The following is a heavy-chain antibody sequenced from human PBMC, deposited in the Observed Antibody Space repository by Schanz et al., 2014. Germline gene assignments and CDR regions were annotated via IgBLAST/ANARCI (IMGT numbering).Heavy chain of an antibody. CDR1: GFTFSDSW. V-gene: IGHV3-74*01. CDR3: VRDTDYHFDY. D-gene: IGHD4-17*01. CDR2: TSNDGSFT. J-gene: IGHJ4*02. Sequence: EVQLVESGGGFVQPGGSLRLSCAASGFTFSDSWMHWVRQAPGKGLVWVSRTSNDGSFTTFADCVKGRFTISRDNAKNTLYLQMNSLRAEDTAVYYCVRDTDYHFDYWGQGTLVTVSS.